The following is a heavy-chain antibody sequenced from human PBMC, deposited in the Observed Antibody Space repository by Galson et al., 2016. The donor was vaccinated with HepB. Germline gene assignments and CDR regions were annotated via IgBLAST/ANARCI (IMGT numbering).Heavy chain of an antibody. CDR1: GGSMSTYC. Sequence: SETLSLTCSVSGGSMSTYCWSWMRQPPGERLEWIGYICDSGSSTYNPSLNSRVTMSLDTSKSHFSLRLASVTAADTAVYYCANHRGWGQGTLVTVSS. D-gene: IGHD1-14*01. V-gene: IGHV4-4*09. J-gene: IGHJ4*02. CDR3: ANHRG. CDR2: ICDSGSS.